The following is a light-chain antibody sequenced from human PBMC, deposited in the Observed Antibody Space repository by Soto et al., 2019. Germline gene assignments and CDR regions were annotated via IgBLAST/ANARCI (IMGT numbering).Light chain of an antibody. Sequence: SYELTQPPSVSVAPGQTARITCGGNNIGSKSVHWYQQKPGQAPVLVVYDDSDRPSGSPERFSGSNSGNTATLTISRVEAGDEADYYCEVWDSSSDHPVFGTGTKVTVL. J-gene: IGLJ1*01. CDR2: DDS. CDR1: NIGSKS. V-gene: IGLV3-21*02. CDR3: EVWDSSSDHPV.